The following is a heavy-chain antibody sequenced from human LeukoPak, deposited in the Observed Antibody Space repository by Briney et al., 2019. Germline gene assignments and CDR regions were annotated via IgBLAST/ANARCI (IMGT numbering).Heavy chain of an antibody. V-gene: IGHV3-30*18. D-gene: IGHD6-13*01. J-gene: IGHJ4*02. Sequence: PGRSLRLSCAASGFTFSSYGMHWVRQAPGKGLEWVAVISYDGSNKYYADSVKGRFTISRDNPKNTLYLQMNSLRAEDTAVYYCAKEGYSSSWYRGSGLYYFDYWGQGTLVTVSS. CDR3: AKEGYSSSWYRGSGLYYFDY. CDR1: GFTFSSYG. CDR2: ISYDGSNK.